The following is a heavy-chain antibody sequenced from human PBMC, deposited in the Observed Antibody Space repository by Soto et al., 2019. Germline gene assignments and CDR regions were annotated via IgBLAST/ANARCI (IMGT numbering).Heavy chain of an antibody. D-gene: IGHD2-2*01. Sequence: QLQLQESSPGLVKPSETLSLTCTVSGGSITNTLNYWGWIRQPPGKGLEWIGTIYYTGSIYYNPSLKSRDTISVDTSRNQFSLRLSSVTAADTAVYYCARQGRCSISRCSDVGSPYNYFNPWGQGTLVTVST. V-gene: IGHV4-39*01. CDR3: ARQGRCSISRCSDVGSPYNYFNP. CDR1: GGSITNTLNY. CDR2: IYYTGSI. J-gene: IGHJ5*02.